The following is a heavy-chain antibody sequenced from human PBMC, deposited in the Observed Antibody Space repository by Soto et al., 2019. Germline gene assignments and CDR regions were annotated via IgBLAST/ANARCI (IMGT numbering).Heavy chain of an antibody. Sequence: GESLNISCKGSGYNFNIYWIGWVRQMPGKGLEWIGIIYPGDSNTRYSPSFQGQVTISADKSISTAYLQWSSLKASDTAMYYCARTSTNWFDXWGQGTLVTVSS. CDR3: ARTSTNWFDX. J-gene: IGHJ5*02. D-gene: IGHD4-17*01. CDR1: GYNFNIYW. V-gene: IGHV5-51*01. CDR2: IYPGDSNT.